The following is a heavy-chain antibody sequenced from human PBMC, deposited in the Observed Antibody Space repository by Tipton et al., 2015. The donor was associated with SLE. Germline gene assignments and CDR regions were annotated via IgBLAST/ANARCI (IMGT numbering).Heavy chain of an antibody. CDR3: ARGPYNWKLGDY. D-gene: IGHD1-20*01. V-gene: IGHV1-8*01. Sequence: QLVQSGAEVKKPGASLNVSCKASGYTFTSYDINWVRQATGQGLEWMGWMHPNSGNTGYAQKFQGRVTMTRNTSISTAYMELSSLRSEDTAVYYCARGPYNWKLGDYWGQGTLVTVSS. CDR1: GYTFTSYD. J-gene: IGHJ4*02. CDR2: MHPNSGNT.